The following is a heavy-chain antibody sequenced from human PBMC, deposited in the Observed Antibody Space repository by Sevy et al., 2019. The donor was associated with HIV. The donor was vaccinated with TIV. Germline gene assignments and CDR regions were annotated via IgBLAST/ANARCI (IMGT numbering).Heavy chain of an antibody. CDR1: GFTFTNYA. CDR3: AKDYYDSSGYYPMDAFDI. V-gene: IGHV3-23*01. D-gene: IGHD3-22*01. J-gene: IGHJ3*02. CDR2: IFGARGVI. Sequence: GGSLRLSCAASGFTFTNYAMNWVRQAPGKGLEWVSTIFGARGVIYDADSLKGRFTISRDNSKNTLYLQMNSLRAEDTAVYYCAKDYYDSSGYYPMDAFDIWGQGTMVTVSS.